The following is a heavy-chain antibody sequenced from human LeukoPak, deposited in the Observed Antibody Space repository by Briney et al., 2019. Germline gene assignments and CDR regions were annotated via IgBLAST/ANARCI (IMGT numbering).Heavy chain of an antibody. V-gene: IGHV4-4*07. CDR1: GGSISSYY. J-gene: IGHJ6*03. CDR2: IYTRGST. CDR3: ARDAILTGYSRLSSYMDV. Sequence: SETLSLACSVSGGSISSYYWGWIRQPAGKGLGWIGRIYTRGSTNYNRTLKSRVTMSVDTSKNQFSLKLSSVTAADTAVYYCARDAILTGYSRLSSYMDVWGKGTTVTVSS. D-gene: IGHD3-9*01.